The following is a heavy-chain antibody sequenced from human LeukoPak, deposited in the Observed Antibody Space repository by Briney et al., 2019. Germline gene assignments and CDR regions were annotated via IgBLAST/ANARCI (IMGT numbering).Heavy chain of an antibody. D-gene: IGHD3-22*01. V-gene: IGHV4-59*01. CDR3: ARVTGYMIEDYFDY. Sequence: PSETLSLTCTVSGDSISNYYWSWIRQPPGKGLEWIGYIYYSGSTNYNPSLKSRVTISVDTSKNQFSLKLRSVTAADTAVYYCARVTGYMIEDYFDYWGQGTLVTVSS. J-gene: IGHJ4*02. CDR2: IYYSGST. CDR1: GDSISNYY.